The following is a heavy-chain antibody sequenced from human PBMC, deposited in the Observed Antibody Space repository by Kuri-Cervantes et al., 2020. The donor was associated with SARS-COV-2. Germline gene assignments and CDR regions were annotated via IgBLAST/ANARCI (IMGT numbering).Heavy chain of an antibody. J-gene: IGHJ4*02. D-gene: IGHD2-2*01. CDR2: INSDGSST. Sequence: GESLKISCAASGFTFSSYWMHWVRQAPGKGLVWVSRINSDGSSTSYADSVKGRFTISRDNAKNSLDLQMNSLRAEDTAIYYCARVSNSSSDYWGQGTLVTVSS. CDR1: GFTFSSYW. CDR3: ARVSNSSSDY. V-gene: IGHV3-74*01.